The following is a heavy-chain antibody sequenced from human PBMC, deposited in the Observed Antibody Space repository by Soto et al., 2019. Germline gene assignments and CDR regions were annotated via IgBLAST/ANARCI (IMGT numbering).Heavy chain of an antibody. J-gene: IGHJ4*02. CDR2: INPSGGST. V-gene: IGHV1-46*01. D-gene: IGHD3-3*01. Sequence: ASVKVSCKASGYTFTSYYMHWVRQAPGQGLEWMGIINPSGGSTSYAQKFQGRVTMTRDTSTSTVYMELSSLRSEDTAVYYCARESLPRVDDFWSGYFGFDYWGQGTLVTVSS. CDR3: ARESLPRVDDFWSGYFGFDY. CDR1: GYTFTSYY.